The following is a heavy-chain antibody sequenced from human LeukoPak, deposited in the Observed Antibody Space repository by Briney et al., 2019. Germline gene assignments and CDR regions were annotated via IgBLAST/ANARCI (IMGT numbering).Heavy chain of an antibody. D-gene: IGHD1-26*01. CDR1: GFTFSNYW. Sequence: SGGSLRLSCAASGFTFSNYWMTWVRQAPGKGVEWVANIKQDGSEKYYVDCVKGRFTIYRDKDKNSVYVQMNSLRAEDTAVYYCARDHEQGIVGATFDYWGQGTLVTVSS. V-gene: IGHV3-7*01. J-gene: IGHJ4*02. CDR3: ARDHEQGIVGATFDY. CDR2: IKQDGSEK.